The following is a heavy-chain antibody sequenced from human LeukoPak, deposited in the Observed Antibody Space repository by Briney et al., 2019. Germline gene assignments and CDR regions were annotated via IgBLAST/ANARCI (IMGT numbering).Heavy chain of an antibody. J-gene: IGHJ4*02. CDR1: GCTFSSYW. CDR3: ARENWAPYD. D-gene: IGHD7-27*01. V-gene: IGHV3-7*01. CDR2: INQDGSEK. Sequence: GCSLRLSCAASGCTFSSYWMMWVRQAPRKGLEWVANINQDGSEKHYVDSVKDRFTISRDNAKNSLYLQMNSLRVEDTAVYYCARENWAPYDWGQGTLVTVSS.